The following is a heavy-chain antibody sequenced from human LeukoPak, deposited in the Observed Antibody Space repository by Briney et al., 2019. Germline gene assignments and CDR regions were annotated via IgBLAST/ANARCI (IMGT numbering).Heavy chain of an antibody. CDR2: IRRKAYGETR. Sequence: GGSLRLSCTGSGFTFDNYAMSWVRQAPGKGLEWVGFIRRKAYGETREYAATVKGRFTISRDDYKSTDYMQVNRLKTEDTAVYYSTRERLPSGDVDASAIWGQGTMVTVYS. J-gene: IGHJ3*02. D-gene: IGHD3-16*01. CDR1: GFTFDNYA. CDR3: TRERLPSGDVDASAI. V-gene: IGHV3-49*04.